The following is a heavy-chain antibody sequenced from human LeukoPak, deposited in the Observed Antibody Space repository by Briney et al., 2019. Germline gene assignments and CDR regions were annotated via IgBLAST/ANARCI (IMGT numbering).Heavy chain of an antibody. Sequence: GGSLRLSCTASGFSFSNHYMRWIRQAPGKGLEWVANINEDGSNKWHLGSVKGRFTVSRDNARNSLYLQMNSLRVEDTAVYYCTRVIVAVPGYFDYFDFWGQGTLVTVSS. J-gene: IGHJ4*02. CDR3: TRVIVAVPGYFDYFDF. V-gene: IGHV3-7*01. CDR2: INEDGSNK. D-gene: IGHD6-19*01. CDR1: GFSFSNHY.